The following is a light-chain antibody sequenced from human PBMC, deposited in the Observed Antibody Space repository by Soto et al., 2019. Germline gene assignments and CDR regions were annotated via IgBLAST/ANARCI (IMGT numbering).Light chain of an antibody. CDR1: QDVNTY. CDR2: DAS. CDR3: QQRNSWPFT. J-gene: IGKJ3*01. Sequence: EILLTQSPATLSLSPGERATLSCRASQDVNTYLAWYQQTPGQSPSLLIYDASNWAPAIQARFSGSGSVTDFTLTISSLPPEDFAVYYCQQRNSWPFTFGPGTKVDIK. V-gene: IGKV3-11*01.